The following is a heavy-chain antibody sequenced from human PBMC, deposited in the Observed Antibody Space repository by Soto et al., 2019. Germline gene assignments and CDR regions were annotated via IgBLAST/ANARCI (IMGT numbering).Heavy chain of an antibody. CDR2: IYYSGST. D-gene: IGHD5-18*01. Sequence: SETLSLTCTVSGGSISSSSYYWGWIRQPPGKGLEWIGSIYYSGSTYYNPSLKSRVTISVDTSRNQFSLKLSSVTAADTAVYYCARLQDTAMVFDYYYGMDVWGQGTTVT. CDR3: ARLQDTAMVFDYYYGMDV. CDR1: GGSISSSSYY. J-gene: IGHJ6*02. V-gene: IGHV4-39*01.